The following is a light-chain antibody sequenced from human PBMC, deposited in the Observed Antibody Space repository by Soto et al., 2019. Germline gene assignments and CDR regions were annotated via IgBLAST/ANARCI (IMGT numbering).Light chain of an antibody. Sequence: DIQMTQSPSSLSASVGDRVTITCRASQGISNYLAWYQQKPGKVPKLLICAASTLHSGVPSRFSVSGSGPDYTITISSLQPEHVATQYCHKYNIPPLTSGGGQKVDIK. V-gene: IGKV1-27*01. CDR3: HKYNIPPLT. CDR2: AAS. J-gene: IGKJ4*01. CDR1: QGISNY.